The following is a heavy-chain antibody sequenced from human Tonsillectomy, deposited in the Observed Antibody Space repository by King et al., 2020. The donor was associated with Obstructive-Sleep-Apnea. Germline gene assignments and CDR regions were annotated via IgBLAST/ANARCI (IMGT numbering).Heavy chain of an antibody. CDR2: ISCGGVSA. CDR1: GFSFSNNA. V-gene: IGHV3-23*04. CDR3: AKDDYYYYGMDV. J-gene: IGHJ6*02. Sequence: DVQLVESWGGFVQPGGSLRLSCAASGFSFSNNAMSWVRQAAGKGLEWVRAISCGGVSAHYANSVKGRFTISRDNSKNTMFLQMNTLRAEDTAVYYCAKDDYYYYGMDVWGQGTTVTVSS.